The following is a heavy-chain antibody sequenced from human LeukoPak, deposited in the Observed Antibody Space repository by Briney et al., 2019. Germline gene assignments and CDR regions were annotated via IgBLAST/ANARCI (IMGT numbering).Heavy chain of an antibody. V-gene: IGHV1-69*02. CDR2: IIPILVIA. D-gene: IGHD3-9*01. J-gene: IGHJ4*02. CDR3: AATYYDILTGSSVHPLLDY. Sequence: SVRISSKASGGTFSSYSISWVRHAPGQGLEWMGRIIPILVIANYAQKLQGRVTITEDKSTSTAYMELSSLRSEDTAVYYCAATYYDILTGSSVHPLLDYWGQGTLVTVSS. CDR1: GGTFSSYS.